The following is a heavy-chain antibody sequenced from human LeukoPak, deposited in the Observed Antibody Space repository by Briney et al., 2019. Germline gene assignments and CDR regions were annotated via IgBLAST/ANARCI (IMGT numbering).Heavy chain of an antibody. D-gene: IGHD6-6*01. CDR1: GYTFTGYY. V-gene: IGHV1-2*02. CDR3: AREGGDSSSSGVYFDY. J-gene: IGHJ4*02. CDR2: INPNSGGT. Sequence: GASVKVSCKASGYTFTGYYMHWVRQAPGQGLEWMGWINPNSGGTNYAQKFQGRVTMTRDTSISTAYMELSSLRSEDTAVYYCAREGGDSSSSGVYFDYWGQGTLVTVSS.